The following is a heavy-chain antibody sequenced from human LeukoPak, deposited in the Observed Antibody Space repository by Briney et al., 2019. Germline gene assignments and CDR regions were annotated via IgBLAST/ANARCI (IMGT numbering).Heavy chain of an antibody. D-gene: IGHD3-22*01. V-gene: IGHV3-7*01. CDR2: INQDGSEK. CDR1: GFTFSSYW. CDR3: AREVITTEFWYFDL. J-gene: IGHJ2*01. Sequence: GGSLRLSCATSGFTFSSYWMTWVRQAPGKGLEWVANINQDGSEKYYVDSLKGRLTISRDNAQNSLYLQMNSLRAEDTAVYYCAREVITTEFWYFDLWGRGTLVTVSS.